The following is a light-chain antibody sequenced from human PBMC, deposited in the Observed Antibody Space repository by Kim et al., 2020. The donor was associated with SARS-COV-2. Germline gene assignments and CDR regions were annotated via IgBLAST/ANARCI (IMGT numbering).Light chain of an antibody. J-gene: IGKJ2*01. CDR2: GAS. CDR3: QHYGVSRYT. CDR1: QCVSRNY. V-gene: IGKV3-20*01. Sequence: LSPGETSPHSCKASQCVSRNYLACYQQKLGQTPRLLIYGASTRAPGIPDRFTVSGSMSDFTLTLSNLGPEDFAVYYCQHYGVSRYTFGQGTKLEI.